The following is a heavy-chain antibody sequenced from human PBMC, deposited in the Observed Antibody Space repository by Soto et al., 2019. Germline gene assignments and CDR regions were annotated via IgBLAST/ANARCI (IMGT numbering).Heavy chain of an antibody. CDR1: GYTFSSYG. J-gene: IGHJ2*01. Sequence: QVQLVQSGAEVKKPGASVKVSCQASGYTFSSYGISWVRQTPGQGLEWMGWVSAYNGNTNYAQKVQARVTMTTDTSTSTAYMELRSLRSDDTAVYFCARTGPDCTTASCYPNYWYFDLWGRGTLVTVSS. CDR3: ARTGPDCTTASCYPNYWYFDL. V-gene: IGHV1-18*01. D-gene: IGHD2-2*01. CDR2: VSAYNGNT.